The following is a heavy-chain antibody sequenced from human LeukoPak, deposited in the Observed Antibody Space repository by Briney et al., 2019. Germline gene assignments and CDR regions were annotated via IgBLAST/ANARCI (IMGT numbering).Heavy chain of an antibody. Sequence: ASVKVSCKASGYTFTGYYMHWVRQAPGQGLEWMRWINPNSGGTNYAQKFQGRVTMTRDTSISTAYMELSRLRSDDTAVYYCARETLRRNYYGSGSYYKAPLGVWGQGTTVTVSS. J-gene: IGHJ6*02. V-gene: IGHV1-2*02. CDR3: ARETLRRNYYGSGSYYKAPLGV. D-gene: IGHD3-10*01. CDR1: GYTFTGYY. CDR2: INPNSGGT.